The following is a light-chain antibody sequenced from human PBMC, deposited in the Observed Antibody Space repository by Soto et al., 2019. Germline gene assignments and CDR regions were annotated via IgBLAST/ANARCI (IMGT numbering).Light chain of an antibody. CDR3: LQHNGYPHT. V-gene: IGKV1-17*01. CDR1: QGIGND. CDR2: AAS. Sequence: DIQMTQSPSSLSASVGDRVTITCRASQGIGNDLGWFQQKPGKAPKRLIYAASILESGVPSRFSGSGSGTEITLTISSLQPEDFATYFCLQHNGYPHTFGQGTKLEIK. J-gene: IGKJ2*01.